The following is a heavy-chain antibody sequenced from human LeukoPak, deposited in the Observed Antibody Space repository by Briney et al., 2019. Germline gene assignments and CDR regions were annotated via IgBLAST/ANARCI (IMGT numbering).Heavy chain of an antibody. CDR1: GFIVSNNY. D-gene: IGHD3-16*01. J-gene: IGHJ4*02. CDR2: LSGRGDST. V-gene: IGHV3-23*01. CDR3: ANLYH. Sequence: PGGSLRLSCAASGFIVSNNYMSWVRQTPGKGLEWVSALSGRGDSTYYADSVKGRFTISRDNSKKTLYLQMNSLRAEDTAVYYCANLYHWGQGTLVTVSS.